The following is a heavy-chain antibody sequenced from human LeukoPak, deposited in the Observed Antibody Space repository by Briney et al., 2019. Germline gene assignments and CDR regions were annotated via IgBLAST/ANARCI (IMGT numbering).Heavy chain of an antibody. Sequence: SETLSLTCAVYGGSFSGYYWSWIRQPPGKGLEWIGEINHSGSTNYNPSLKSRVTISVDTSKNQFSLKLSSVTAADTAVYYCARDHDYGDYIGFRYYGMDVWGQGTTVTVSS. CDR1: GGSFSGYY. D-gene: IGHD4-17*01. J-gene: IGHJ6*02. CDR2: INHSGST. CDR3: ARDHDYGDYIGFRYYGMDV. V-gene: IGHV4-34*01.